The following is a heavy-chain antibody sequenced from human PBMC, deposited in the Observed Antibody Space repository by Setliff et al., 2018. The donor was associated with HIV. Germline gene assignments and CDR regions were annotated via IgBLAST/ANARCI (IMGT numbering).Heavy chain of an antibody. CDR1: GFTFSSYG. J-gene: IGHJ4*02. CDR2: ISYDGSNK. D-gene: IGHD2-2*01. CDR3: ARDSRRRQPRQSQPMDY. Sequence: GSLRLSCAASGFTFSSYGMHWVRQAPGKGLEWVAVISYDGSNKYYADSVKGRFTISRDNAQSSVYLQMNSLRADDTAVYYCARDSRRRQPRQSQPMDYWGQGTLVTVSS. V-gene: IGHV3-30*03.